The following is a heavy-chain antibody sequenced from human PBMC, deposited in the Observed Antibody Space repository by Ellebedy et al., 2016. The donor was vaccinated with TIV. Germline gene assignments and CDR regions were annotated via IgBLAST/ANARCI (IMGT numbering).Heavy chain of an antibody. CDR1: GGSFSGYY. CDR3: ARGQRGYDYIWGSYRSYYFDY. Sequence: MPSETLSLTCVVYGGSFSGYYWSWIRQPPGKGLEWIGEINHSGDTNYNPSLKSRVTISVDTSKSQFSLKLRSVTAADTAVYYCARGQRGYDYIWGSYRSYYFDYWGQGGLVTVSS. V-gene: IGHV4-34*01. CDR2: INHSGDT. J-gene: IGHJ4*02. D-gene: IGHD3-16*02.